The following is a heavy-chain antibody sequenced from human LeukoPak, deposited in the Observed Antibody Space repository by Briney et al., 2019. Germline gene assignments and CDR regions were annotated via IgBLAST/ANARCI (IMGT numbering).Heavy chain of an antibody. CDR3: ARADRLHGGPYLIGP. Sequence: ASVKVSCKSSGYSFADYYIHWVRQAPGQGLEWMGWINLNTGDIKSAQRFQGKFTMTRDTSITTAHMEISWLTSADTAIYYCARADRLHGGPYLIGPWGQGTLVTVSS. CDR1: GYSFADYY. D-gene: IGHD2-21*01. CDR2: INLNTGDI. V-gene: IGHV1-2*02. J-gene: IGHJ5*02.